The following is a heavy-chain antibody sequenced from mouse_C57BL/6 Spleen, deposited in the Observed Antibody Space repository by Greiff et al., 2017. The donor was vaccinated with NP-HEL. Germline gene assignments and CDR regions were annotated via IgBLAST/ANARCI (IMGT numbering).Heavy chain of an antibody. CDR1: GFTFTDYY. CDR2: IRNKANGYTT. V-gene: IGHV7-3*01. J-gene: IGHJ3*01. CDR3: ARGGGFAY. Sequence: EVKLVESGGGLVQPGGSLSLSCEASGFTFTDYYMSWVRQPPGKALEWLGFIRNKANGYTTEYSASVKGRFTISRDNSQSILYLQMNALGAEDSATYYCARGGGFAYWGQGTLVTVSA.